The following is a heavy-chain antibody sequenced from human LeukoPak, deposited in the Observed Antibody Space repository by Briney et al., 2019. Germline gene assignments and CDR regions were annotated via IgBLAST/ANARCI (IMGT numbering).Heavy chain of an antibody. J-gene: IGHJ4*02. CDR1: GFTFSSYS. CDR3: ARGYYYDSSGHDY. CDR2: ISSSSSYI. D-gene: IGHD3-22*01. Sequence: TGGSLRLSCAASGFTFSSYSMNWVRQAPGKGLEWVSSISSSSSYIYYADSVKGRFTISRDHAKNSLYLQMNSLRAEDTAVYYCARGYYYDSSGHDYWGQGTLVTVSS. V-gene: IGHV3-21*01.